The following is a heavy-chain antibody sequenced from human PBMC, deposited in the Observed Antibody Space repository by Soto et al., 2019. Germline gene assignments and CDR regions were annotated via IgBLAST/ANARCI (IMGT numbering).Heavy chain of an antibody. Sequence: GGSLRLSCAASGFTFSSYWMHWVRQAPGKGLVWVSRINSDGSSTSYADSVKGRFTISRDNAKNTLYLQMNSLRAEDTAVYYCARVTAGCLFPPCYYYSGMDVWGQGTTVTVSS. CDR2: INSDGSST. CDR1: GFTFSSYW. V-gene: IGHV3-74*01. CDR3: ARVTAGCLFPPCYYYSGMDV. D-gene: IGHD1-20*01. J-gene: IGHJ6*02.